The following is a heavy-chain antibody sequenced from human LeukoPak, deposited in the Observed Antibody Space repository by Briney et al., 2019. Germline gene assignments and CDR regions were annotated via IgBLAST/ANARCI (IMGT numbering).Heavy chain of an antibody. Sequence: SETLSLTCTVSGYSISSGYYWGWIRQPPGKGLGCIGEINHSGSTNYTPSLKSRVTISVDTSKNQFSLKLASVTAADTAVYYCGKRSRGIAARRGLYYFDYWGQGTLVTVSS. CDR1: GYSISSGYY. J-gene: IGHJ4*02. V-gene: IGHV4-38-2*02. CDR2: INHSGST. D-gene: IGHD6-6*01. CDR3: GKRSRGIAARRGLYYFDY.